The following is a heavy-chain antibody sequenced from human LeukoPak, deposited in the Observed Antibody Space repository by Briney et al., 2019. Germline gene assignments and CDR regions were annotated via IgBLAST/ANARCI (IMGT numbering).Heavy chain of an antibody. J-gene: IGHJ4*02. D-gene: IGHD1-26*01. CDR2: ISSSSSYI. CDR3: ARDRSIVGAKWFDY. CDR1: GFTFSSYY. V-gene: IGHV3-21*01. Sequence: GGSLRLSCAASGFTFSSYYMNWVRQAPGKGLEWVSSISSSSSYIYYADSVKGRFTISRDNAKNSLYLQMNSLRAEDTAVYYCARDRSIVGAKWFDYWGQGTLVTVSS.